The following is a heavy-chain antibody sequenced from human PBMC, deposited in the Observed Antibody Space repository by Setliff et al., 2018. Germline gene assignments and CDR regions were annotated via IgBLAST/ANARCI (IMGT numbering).Heavy chain of an antibody. D-gene: IGHD2-2*02. CDR1: GYPFTSNS. V-gene: IGHV1-3*01. J-gene: IGHJ5*02. CDR2: INAGNGYT. CDR3: GTRDCRTTGCYNGYNES. Sequence: ASVKVSCKASGYPFTSNSMHWVRQAPGQRLEWMGWINAGNGYTKYSQKFQGRVTITRDRSATTACMELSSLRSEDSAVYFCGTRDCRTTGCYNGYNESWGQGTLVTVSS.